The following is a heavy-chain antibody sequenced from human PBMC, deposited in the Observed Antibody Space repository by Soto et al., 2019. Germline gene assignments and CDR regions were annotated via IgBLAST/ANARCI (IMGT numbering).Heavy chain of an antibody. CDR3: ARGSHYNNSIGYFHN. J-gene: IGHJ4*02. Sequence: SETLSLTCTVSGGSISSGDYYWIWIRQPPGKGLEWIGYIYYSGSTYYNPSLKSRVTISVDTSKTRFSLKLSSVPAADTAVYYFARGSHYNNSIGYFHNWGQGTLVTVSS. CDR1: GGSISSGDYY. V-gene: IGHV4-30-4*08. D-gene: IGHD3-22*01. CDR2: IYYSGST.